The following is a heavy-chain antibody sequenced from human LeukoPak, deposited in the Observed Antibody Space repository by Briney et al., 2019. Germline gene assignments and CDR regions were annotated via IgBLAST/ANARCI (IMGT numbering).Heavy chain of an antibody. V-gene: IGHV1-2*02. CDR1: GYTFTGYY. J-gene: IGHJ6*03. CDR3: ATRDLYYYYMDV. D-gene: IGHD3-3*01. Sequence: GASVKVSCKASGYTFTGYYMHWVRQAPGQGLEWMGWINPNSGGTNYAQKFQGRVTMTRDMSTSTVYMELSSLRSEDTAVYYCATRDLYYYYMDVWGKGTTVTVSS. CDR2: INPNSGGT.